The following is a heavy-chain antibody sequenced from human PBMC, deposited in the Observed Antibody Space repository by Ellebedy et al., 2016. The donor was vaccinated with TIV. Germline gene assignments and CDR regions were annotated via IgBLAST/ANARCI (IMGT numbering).Heavy chain of an antibody. V-gene: IGHV4-34*01. CDR3: ARVSIVVVPAAIRGGWFNP. CDR1: GGSFTGYS. D-gene: IGHD2-2*01. Sequence: SETLSLTXALYGGSFTGYSWNWIRQPPGKGLEWIGEINYSGTTNYNPSLKSRVTISVDTSQTQFSLKLSSVTAADTAVYSCARVSIVVVPAAIRGGWFNPWGQGTLVTVSS. J-gene: IGHJ5*02. CDR2: INYSGTT.